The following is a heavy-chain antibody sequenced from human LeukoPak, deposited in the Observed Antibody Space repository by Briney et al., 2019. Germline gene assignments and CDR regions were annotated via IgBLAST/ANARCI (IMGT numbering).Heavy chain of an antibody. CDR2: INPNSGGT. CDR1: GYTFTGYY. Sequence: ASVKVSCKASGYTFTGYYMHWVRQAPGQGLEWMGWINPNSGGTNYAQKFQGRVTMTRDTSISTAYMELSRLRSDDTAVYYCERDLDCSGGSCYGTPYYWGQGTLVTVSS. V-gene: IGHV1-2*02. D-gene: IGHD2-15*01. CDR3: ERDLDCSGGSCYGTPYY. J-gene: IGHJ4*02.